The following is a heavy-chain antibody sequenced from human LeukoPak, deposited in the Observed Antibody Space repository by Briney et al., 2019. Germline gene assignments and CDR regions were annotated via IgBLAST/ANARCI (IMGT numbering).Heavy chain of an antibody. Sequence: ASVKVSCKASGYTFTSYDINWVRQATGQGLEWMGWMNLNSGNTGYAQKFQGRVTMTRNTSISTAYMELSSLRSEDTAVYYCARDSICSGGSCYSGWFDPWGQGTLVTVSS. D-gene: IGHD2-15*01. CDR2: MNLNSGNT. CDR1: GYTFTSYD. J-gene: IGHJ5*02. V-gene: IGHV1-8*01. CDR3: ARDSICSGGSCYSGWFDP.